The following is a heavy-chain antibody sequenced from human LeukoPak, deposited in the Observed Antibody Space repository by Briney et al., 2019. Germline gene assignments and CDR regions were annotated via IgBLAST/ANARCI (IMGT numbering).Heavy chain of an antibody. V-gene: IGHV3-9*01. D-gene: IGHD3-22*01. CDR3: AKDMDSSGPHNPLFQH. CDR2: ISWNSGSI. Sequence: GRSLTLSCAASGFTFDDYAMHWVRQAPGKGLEWVSGISWNSGSIGYADSVKGRFTISRDNAKNSLYLQMNGLRAEDTALYYCAKDMDSSGPHNPLFQHWGQGTLVTVSS. CDR1: GFTFDDYA. J-gene: IGHJ1*01.